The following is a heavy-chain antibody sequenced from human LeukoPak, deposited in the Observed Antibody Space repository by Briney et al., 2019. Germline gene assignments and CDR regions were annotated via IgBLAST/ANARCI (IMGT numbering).Heavy chain of an antibody. CDR3: ARAPAYHYDSSGYCLDY. D-gene: IGHD3-22*01. CDR1: GASLRDFY. Sequence: SETLSLTCSVYGASLRDFYWNWIRQAPGKGLEWIGEIYHSGRTSHNPSLKSRVTMSLDTSTNQVYLKMTAVTAADTAVYYCARAPAYHYDSSGYCLDYWGQGSMVPVSS. CDR2: IYHSGRT. J-gene: IGHJ4*02. V-gene: IGHV4-34*01.